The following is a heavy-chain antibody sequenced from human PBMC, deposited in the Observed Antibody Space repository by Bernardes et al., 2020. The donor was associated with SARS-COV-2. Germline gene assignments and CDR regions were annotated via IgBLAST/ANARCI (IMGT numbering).Heavy chain of an antibody. CDR2: INSDASNT. CDR1: GFTSSSYW. Sequence: GGSLRLSCAASGFTSSSYWMHWVRQAPGKGLVWVSRINSDASNTIYADSVKGRFTISRDSSKNTVYLQMNSLRAEDTAVYYCARGYCSGGNCYGFWFDPWGQGTLVTVSS. CDR3: ARGYCSGGNCYGFWFDP. V-gene: IGHV3-74*01. D-gene: IGHD2-15*01. J-gene: IGHJ5*02.